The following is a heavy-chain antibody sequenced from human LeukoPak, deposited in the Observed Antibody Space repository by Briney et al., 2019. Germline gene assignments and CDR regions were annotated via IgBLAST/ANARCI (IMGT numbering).Heavy chain of an antibody. D-gene: IGHD3-10*01. CDR3: ARVRVLLWFGGSYGMDV. V-gene: IGHV4-34*01. CDR2: INHSGST. CDR1: GGSFSGYY. J-gene: IGHJ6*02. Sequence: SETLSLTCAVYGGSFSGYYWSWIRQPPGKGLEWIGEINHSGSTNYNPSLKSRVAISVDTSKNQFSLKLSSVTAADTAVYYCARVRVLLWFGGSYGMDVWGQGTTVTVSS.